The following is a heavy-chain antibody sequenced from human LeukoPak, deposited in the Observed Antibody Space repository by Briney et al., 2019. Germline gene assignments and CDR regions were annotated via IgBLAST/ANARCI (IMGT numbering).Heavy chain of an antibody. D-gene: IGHD4-17*01. V-gene: IGHV1-3*01. CDR3: ARVDYGDSYFDY. J-gene: IGHJ4*02. CDR2: INAGNGNT. CDR1: GYTFTSYA. Sequence: ASVKVSCKASGYTFTSYAMHWVRQAPGQRLEWMGWINAGNGNTKYSQKFQGRVTITRDTSASTAYMGLSSLRSEDTAVYYCARVDYGDSYFDYWGQETLVTVSS.